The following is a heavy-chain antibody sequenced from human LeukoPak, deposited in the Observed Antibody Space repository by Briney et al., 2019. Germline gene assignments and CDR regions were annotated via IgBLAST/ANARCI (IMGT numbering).Heavy chain of an antibody. V-gene: IGHV4-59*08. CDR2: IYYSGST. CDR3: AVTYGRGAFDI. Sequence: SETLSLTCTVSGDSISSYYWSWIRQPPGKGLEWIGYIYYSGSTNYNPSLKSRVTISVDTSKNQFSLKLSSVTAADTAVYYCAVTYGRGAFDIWGQGTMVTVSS. CDR1: GDSISSYY. J-gene: IGHJ3*02. D-gene: IGHD3-10*01.